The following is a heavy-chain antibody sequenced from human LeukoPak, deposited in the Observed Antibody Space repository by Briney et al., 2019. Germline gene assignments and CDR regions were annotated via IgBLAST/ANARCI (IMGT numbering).Heavy chain of an antibody. CDR2: IYYSGST. J-gene: IGHJ4*02. Sequence: KPSETLSLTCTVSGGSISSYYWSWIRQTPGKGLEWIGYIYYSGSTSYNPSLKSRVTISVDTSKNQFSLKLSSVTAADTAVYYCARGYSGSYGRFDYWGQGTLVTVSS. CDR3: ARGYSGSYGRFDY. V-gene: IGHV4-59*01. CDR1: GGSISSYY. D-gene: IGHD1-26*01.